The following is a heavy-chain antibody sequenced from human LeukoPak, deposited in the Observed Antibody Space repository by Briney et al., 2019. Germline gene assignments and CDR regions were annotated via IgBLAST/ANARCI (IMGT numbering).Heavy chain of an antibody. Sequence: ASVKVSCKASGYTLAETLIHWVRQAPGQGLEWMGWINPSSGGTNYAQKFQGRVTMTRDTSISTAYMELSRLRSDDTAVYYCGRYRTLFDYWGQGTLVTVSS. CDR1: GYTLAETL. CDR3: GRYRTLFDY. CDR2: INPSSGGT. J-gene: IGHJ4*02. D-gene: IGHD1-1*01. V-gene: IGHV1-2*02.